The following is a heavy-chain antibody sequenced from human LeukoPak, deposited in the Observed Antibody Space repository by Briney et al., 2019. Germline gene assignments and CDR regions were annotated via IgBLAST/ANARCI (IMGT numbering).Heavy chain of an antibody. CDR3: ARSIAAANTGVDY. CDR1: GGSISSCY. J-gene: IGHJ4*02. V-gene: IGHV4-59*08. Sequence: SETLSLTCTVSGGSISSCYWSWIRQPPGKGLEWIGYIYYSGSTNYNPSLKSRVTISVDTSKNQFSLKLSSVTAADTAVYYCARSIAAANTGVDYWGQGTLVTVSS. D-gene: IGHD6-13*01. CDR2: IYYSGST.